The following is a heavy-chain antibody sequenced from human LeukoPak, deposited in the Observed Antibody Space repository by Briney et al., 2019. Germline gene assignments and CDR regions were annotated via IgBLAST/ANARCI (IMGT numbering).Heavy chain of an antibody. J-gene: IGHJ6*03. V-gene: IGHV1-8*01. CDR1: GYTFSDSD. Sequence: ASVKLSCKASGYTFSDSDINWVRQATGPGLEWLGWINTNSGNAGYAQKFQGRATMTRNTTISTAYMELSSLRSEDTAVYYCARALAWGGSSYSYYYMDVWDKGTTVTVSS. CDR3: ARALAWGGSSYSYYYMDV. D-gene: IGHD1-26*01. CDR2: INTNSGNA.